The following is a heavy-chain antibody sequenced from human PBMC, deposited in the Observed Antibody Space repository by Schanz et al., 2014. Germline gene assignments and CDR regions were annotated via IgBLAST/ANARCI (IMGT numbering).Heavy chain of an antibody. V-gene: IGHV1-69*04. D-gene: IGHD3-16*01. CDR3: ATIGVNDYWRFGLDL. CDR2: IIPIFGIA. CDR1: GGNFNSNA. J-gene: IGHJ5*02. Sequence: QVQLVQSGAEVKKPGSSVKVSCKASGGNFNSNAISWVRQAPGQGLEWMGRIIPIFGIANYAQKFQGRVTITADKSTSTAYMELKSLRSADTAVYYCATIGVNDYWRFGLDLWGQGTLVTVSS.